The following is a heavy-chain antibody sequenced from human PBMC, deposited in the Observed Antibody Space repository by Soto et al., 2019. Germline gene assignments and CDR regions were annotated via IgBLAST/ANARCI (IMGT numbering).Heavy chain of an antibody. V-gene: IGHV1-46*01. CDR3: ARGDWLLHYGMDV. CDR1: GYTLTTYH. D-gene: IGHD3-9*01. CDR2: INPSGGGT. J-gene: IGHJ6*02. Sequence: ASVKVSCKASGYTLTTYHMHWVRQAPGQGLEWMGIINPSGGGTSYAQKLQGRVTMTTDTSTSTAYMELRSLRSDDTAVYYCARGDWLLHYGMDVWGQGTTVTVSS.